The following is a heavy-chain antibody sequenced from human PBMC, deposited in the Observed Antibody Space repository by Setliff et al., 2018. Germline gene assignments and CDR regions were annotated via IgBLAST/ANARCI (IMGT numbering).Heavy chain of an antibody. D-gene: IGHD2-8*01. CDR3: SRLVRYCTTTTCQRASGDDY. CDR1: GYTFTNYG. V-gene: IGHV1-18*01. J-gene: IGHJ4*02. Sequence: GPVKVSCKASGYTFTNYGVTWVRQAPGQGLEWMGWISPYSGNTYYAPELQGRVTLTTDTSTTTAYLELRSLTSDDTAVYYCSRLVRYCTTTTCQRASGDDYWGQGTQVTVSS. CDR2: ISPYSGNT.